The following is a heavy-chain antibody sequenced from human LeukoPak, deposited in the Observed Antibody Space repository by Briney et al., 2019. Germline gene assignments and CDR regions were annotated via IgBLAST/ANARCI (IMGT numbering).Heavy chain of an antibody. V-gene: IGHV4-39*07. CDR3: ARGCRPSGSLDY. J-gene: IGHJ4*02. D-gene: IGHD1-26*01. Sequence: SETLSLTCTVSGGSISSSSYYWSWIRQPPGKGLEWIGEINHSGSTNYNPSLKSRVTISVDTSKNQFSLKLSSVTAADTAVYYCARGCRPSGSLDYWGQGTLVTVSS. CDR2: INHSGST. CDR1: GGSISSSSYY.